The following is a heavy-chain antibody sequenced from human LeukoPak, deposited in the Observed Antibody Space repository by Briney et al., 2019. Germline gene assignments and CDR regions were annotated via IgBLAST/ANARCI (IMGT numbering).Heavy chain of an antibody. V-gene: IGHV1-2*02. Sequence: ASVKVSCKASGYTFTGYYMHWVRQAPGQGLEGRGWINPNSGGTNYAQKFQGRGTMTRDTSISTAYMEMSRLRSDDTAVYYCAREYSPYYDSSGYYSEAFDIWGQGTMVTVSS. CDR1: GYTFTGYY. CDR2: INPNSGGT. CDR3: AREYSPYYDSSGYYSEAFDI. D-gene: IGHD3-22*01. J-gene: IGHJ3*02.